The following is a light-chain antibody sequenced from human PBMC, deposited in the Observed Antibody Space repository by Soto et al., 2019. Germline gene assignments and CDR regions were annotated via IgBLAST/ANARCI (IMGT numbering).Light chain of an antibody. J-gene: IGKJ1*01. CDR1: QSISSW. CDR2: DAS. Sequence: DIQMTQSPSTLSASVGDRVTITCRASQSISSWLAWYQQKPGKAPKLLIYDASSLESGVPSRLSGSGSGTEFPLTISSMQPDDFATYYCQQYNSHCTFGQGTKVDIK. V-gene: IGKV1-5*01. CDR3: QQYNSHCT.